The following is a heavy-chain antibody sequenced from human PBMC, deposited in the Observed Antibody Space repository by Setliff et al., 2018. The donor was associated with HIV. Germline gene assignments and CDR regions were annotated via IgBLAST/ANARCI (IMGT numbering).Heavy chain of an antibody. CDR3: VKAVAAPSWFDP. J-gene: IGHJ5*02. D-gene: IGHD2-15*01. V-gene: IGHV4-31*03. CDR1: NASISSGGFY. CDR2: IYYTGST. Sequence: SETLSLTCTVSNASISSGGFYWSWVRQHPGKGLEWIGYIYYTGSTHYNPSLKSRVSISVDTSKNQFSLKLTSVTAADTAVYYCVKAVAAPSWFDPWGQGTLVTVSS.